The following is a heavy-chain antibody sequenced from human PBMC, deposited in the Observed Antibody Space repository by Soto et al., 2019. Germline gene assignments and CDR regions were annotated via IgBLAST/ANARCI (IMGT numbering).Heavy chain of an antibody. J-gene: IGHJ4*01. V-gene: IGHV6-1*01. CDR3: ARGEQYSGRIFDY. Sequence: QTLSLTCAITGDSVSSNSAGWSWVRQSPSRGLEWLGRTYYRSKWYYEYAVSVRGQITINPDTSKNQYSLQLNSVTPEDTAVYFCARGEQYSGRIFDYWGQGTLVTVSS. CDR1: GDSVSSNSAG. D-gene: IGHD1-26*01. CDR2: TYYRSKWYY.